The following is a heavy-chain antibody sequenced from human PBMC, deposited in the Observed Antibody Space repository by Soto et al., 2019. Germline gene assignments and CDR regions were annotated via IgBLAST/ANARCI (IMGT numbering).Heavy chain of an antibody. Sequence: HVQLVQSGAEVKNPGASVKVSCKASGYTFTHYYIHWVRQAPGQGLEWMGMINPSGGSTSYAQKFQGRLTMTTDTSTNTVYMELSSLRSEDTAVYYCARPPFPGCINAICYPLDFWGQGALVTVSS. V-gene: IGHV1-46*01. D-gene: IGHD2-8*01. CDR1: GYTFTHYY. CDR2: INPSGGST. CDR3: ARPPFPGCINAICYPLDF. J-gene: IGHJ4*02.